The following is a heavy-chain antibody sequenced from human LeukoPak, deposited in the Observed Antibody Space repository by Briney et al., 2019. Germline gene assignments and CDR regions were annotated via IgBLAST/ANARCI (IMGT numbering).Heavy chain of an antibody. CDR2: IIPIFGTA. D-gene: IGHD6-13*01. CDR3: AKFLAAAGSDWYFDL. V-gene: IGHV1-69*13. CDR1: GYTFSDDA. J-gene: IGHJ2*01. Sequence: VASVRVSCKASGYTFSDDAISWVRQAPGQGLEWKGGIIPIFGTANYAQKFQGRVTITADESTSTAYMELSSLRSEDTAVYYCAKFLAAAGSDWYFDLWGRGTLVTVSS.